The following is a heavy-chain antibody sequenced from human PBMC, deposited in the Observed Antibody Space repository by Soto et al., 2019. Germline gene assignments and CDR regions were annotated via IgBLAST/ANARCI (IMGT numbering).Heavy chain of an antibody. CDR2: IYYSGST. V-gene: IGHV4-59*01. CDR1: GGSISSYY. Sequence: PSETLSLTCTVSGGSISSYYWSWIRQPPGKGLEWIGYIYYSGSTNYNPSLKSRVTISVDTSKNQFSLKLSSVTAADTAVYYCAKASVLAGYGDYCEYFQHWGQGTLVTVSS. CDR3: AKASVLAGYGDYCEYFQH. J-gene: IGHJ1*01. D-gene: IGHD4-17*01.